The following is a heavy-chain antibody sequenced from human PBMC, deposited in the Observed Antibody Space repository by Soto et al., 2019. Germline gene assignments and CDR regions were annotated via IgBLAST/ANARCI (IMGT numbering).Heavy chain of an antibody. CDR1: GDSVSSNSAA. Sequence: SQTLSLTCAISGDSVSSNSAAWNWIRQSPSRGLAWLVRTYYRSKWYNDYAVSVKSRITVNQDTSKNQFSLQLNSVTPXHRDVYYCARGPNSNPDAFDIWSQGTMVPVSS. CDR3: ARGPNSNPDAFDI. D-gene: IGHD4-4*01. CDR2: TYYRSKWYN. V-gene: IGHV6-1*01. J-gene: IGHJ3*02.